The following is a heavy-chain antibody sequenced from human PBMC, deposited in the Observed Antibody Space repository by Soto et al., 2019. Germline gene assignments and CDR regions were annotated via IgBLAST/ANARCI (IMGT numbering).Heavy chain of an antibody. J-gene: IGHJ4*01. CDR1: GYLINSVYS. CDR3: ARDPSSGYQTFYFDY. Sequence: SETLSLTCKVSGYLINSVYSWGWIRQSPGKGLEWIGSTSYDGKSYYKPSLKSRVVMSVDLANNQFSLRLRSVTAADTAVYYCARDPSSGYQTFYFDYWGQGTPVTVSS. V-gene: IGHV4-38-2*02. CDR2: TSYDGKS. D-gene: IGHD3-22*01.